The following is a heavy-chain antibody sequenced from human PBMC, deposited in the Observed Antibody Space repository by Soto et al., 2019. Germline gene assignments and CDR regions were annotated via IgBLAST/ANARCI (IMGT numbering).Heavy chain of an antibody. CDR3: ARVNYGGRFFDY. V-gene: IGHV1-69*02. J-gene: IGHJ4*02. CDR1: GGTFSSYT. CDR2: IIPILGIA. D-gene: IGHD4-17*01. Sequence: QVQLVQSGAEVKKPGSSVKVSCKASGGTFSSYTISWVRQAPGQGLKWMGRIIPILGIANYAQKFQGRVTITADKSTSTAYMELSSLRSEDTAVYYCARVNYGGRFFDYWGQGTLVTVSS.